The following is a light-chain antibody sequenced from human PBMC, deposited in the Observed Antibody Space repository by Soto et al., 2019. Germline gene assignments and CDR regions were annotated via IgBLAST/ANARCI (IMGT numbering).Light chain of an antibody. CDR3: QQYDSSVT. J-gene: IGKJ1*01. V-gene: IGKV3-20*01. CDR1: QSVDSRF. CDR2: GAS. Sequence: EIVLTQSPGSLSLSPGERATLSCRASQSVDSRFFAWYQQRPGQAPRLLIYGASRRATDIPDRFTGSGSGTDYTLTISGLEPEDFGLYYCQQYDSSVTFGLGTKVEIK.